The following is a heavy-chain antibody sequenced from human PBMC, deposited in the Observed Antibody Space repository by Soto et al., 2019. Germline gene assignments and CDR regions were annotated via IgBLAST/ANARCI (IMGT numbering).Heavy chain of an antibody. V-gene: IGHV1-69*01. CDR3: ARVGHITNYGMAV. J-gene: IGHJ6*02. CDR1: GGTFSSYP. Sequence: QVQLVQSGAEVKKPGSSVKVSCEASGGTFSSYPINWVRQAPGQGLEWMGGIIPFFGTSNYAQKFQGRVTITAEDSTSTDYMELRRLRSEDRAVDYSARVGHITNYGMAVWGQGPTVTVSS. CDR2: IIPFFGTS. D-gene: IGHD1-26*01.